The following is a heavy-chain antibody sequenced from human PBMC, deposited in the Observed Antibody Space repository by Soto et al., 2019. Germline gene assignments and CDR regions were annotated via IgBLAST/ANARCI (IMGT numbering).Heavy chain of an antibody. Sequence: QVQVVESGGGVVQPGTSLRLSCAASAFTLSKYVMHWVRQAPGRGLEWVAVTSNDGSNTFYADSVKGRFTISRDNSKNTVYLQMNSLRTEDTAVYYCARANLDVWGQGTTVTVSS. V-gene: IGHV3-30-3*01. CDR3: ARANLDV. D-gene: IGHD1-7*01. CDR2: TSNDGSNT. CDR1: AFTLSKYV. J-gene: IGHJ6*02.